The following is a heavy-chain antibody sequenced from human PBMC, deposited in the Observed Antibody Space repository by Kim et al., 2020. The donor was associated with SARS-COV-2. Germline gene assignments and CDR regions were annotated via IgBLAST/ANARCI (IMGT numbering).Heavy chain of an antibody. V-gene: IGHV4-59*08. Sequence: SETLSLTCTVSGGSINNYYWSWIRQPPGKELEWIGFIYYSGSTNYNPSLKSRVTILVDTSKNQLSLKLSSVTAADTAVYYCARHIDYYGSGTYDYWGQGTLVTVSS. CDR1: GGSINNYY. CDR3: ARHIDYYGSGTYDY. D-gene: IGHD3-10*01. CDR2: IYYSGST. J-gene: IGHJ4*02.